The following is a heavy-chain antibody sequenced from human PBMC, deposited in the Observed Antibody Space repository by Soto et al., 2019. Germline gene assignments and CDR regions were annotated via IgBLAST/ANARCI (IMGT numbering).Heavy chain of an antibody. CDR3: AREDFGVVIYYYYMDV. J-gene: IGHJ6*03. D-gene: IGHD3-3*01. Sequence: GGSLRLSCASSGFTFSSYNMNLVRQAPGKGLEWISYISSSSGAMIYADSVKGRFTISRDNAKSSLYLQMNSLRAEDTAVYYCAREDFGVVIYYYYMDVWGKGTTVTVSS. CDR1: GFTFSSYN. V-gene: IGHV3-48*01. CDR2: ISSSSGAM.